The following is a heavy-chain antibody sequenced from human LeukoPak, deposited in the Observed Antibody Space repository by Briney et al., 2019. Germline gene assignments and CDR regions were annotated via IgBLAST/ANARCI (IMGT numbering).Heavy chain of an antibody. D-gene: IGHD3-3*01. CDR1: GYSFTNYW. J-gene: IGHJ6*03. V-gene: IGHV3-21*01. Sequence: GESLKISCKGSGYSFTNYWIGWVRQMPGEGLEWVSSISSSYIYYADSVEGRFTISRDNAKNSLYLQMNSLRAEDTAVYYCASTIFGVADYYYYYMDVWGKGTTVTVSS. CDR3: ASTIFGVADYYYYYMDV. CDR2: ISSSYI.